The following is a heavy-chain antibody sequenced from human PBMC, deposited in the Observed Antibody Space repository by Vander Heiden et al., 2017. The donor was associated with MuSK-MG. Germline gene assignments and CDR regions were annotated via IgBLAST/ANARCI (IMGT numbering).Heavy chain of an antibody. CDR1: GFTFNNAW. J-gene: IGHJ4*02. Sequence: EVRLVESGGGLVKPGGSLSLSCAVSGFTFNNAWMCWVRQGPGKGRGWVGRSASETDGGTTDYAAPGKGRFTSPREESKNTVYLHMNNLRTDDTAVYYWATYLLAASQYWGQGTLVTVSS. CDR3: ATYLLAASQY. D-gene: IGHD6-25*01. CDR2: SASETDGGTT. V-gene: IGHV3-15*04.